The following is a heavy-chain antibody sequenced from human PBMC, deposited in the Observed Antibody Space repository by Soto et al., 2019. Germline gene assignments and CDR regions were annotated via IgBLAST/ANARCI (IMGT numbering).Heavy chain of an antibody. CDR1: GFTFSNYA. Sequence: EVQLLESGGGLVQPGGSLRLSCAAPGFTFSNYAMNWVRQAPGKGLEWVSVISGSGGSTYYADSVKGRFTISRDNSKNTLYLQMTSLRGEDTAVYYCAGRSSGWYFDYWGQGTLVTVSS. CDR3: AGRSSGWYFDY. J-gene: IGHJ4*02. CDR2: ISGSGGST. V-gene: IGHV3-23*01. D-gene: IGHD6-19*01.